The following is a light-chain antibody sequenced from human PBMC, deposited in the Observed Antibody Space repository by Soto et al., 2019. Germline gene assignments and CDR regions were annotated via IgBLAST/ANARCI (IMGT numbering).Light chain of an antibody. V-gene: IGLV1-51*01. CDR2: DND. CDR3: ATRDSSQTVGV. Sequence: QSVLTQPPSVSAAPGQKVTISCSGSSSNIGNNYVSWYQQFPGTAPKLLIYDNDKRPSGIPDRFSGSKSGTSATLAITGLQTGDEADYYCATRDSSQTVGVFGGGTKLTVL. J-gene: IGLJ3*02. CDR1: SSNIGNNY.